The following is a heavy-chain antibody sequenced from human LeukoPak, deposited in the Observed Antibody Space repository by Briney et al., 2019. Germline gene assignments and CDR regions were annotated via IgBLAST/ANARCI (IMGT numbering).Heavy chain of an antibody. Sequence: NPSETLSLTCAVSGGSISSSNWWSWVRQPPGKGLEWTGEIYHSGSTNYNPSLKSRVTISVDTSKNQFSLKLSSVTAADTAVYYCAREGGSSWSIDYWGQGTLVTVSS. J-gene: IGHJ4*02. V-gene: IGHV4-4*02. CDR1: GGSISSSNW. D-gene: IGHD6-13*01. CDR2: IYHSGST. CDR3: AREGGSSWSIDY.